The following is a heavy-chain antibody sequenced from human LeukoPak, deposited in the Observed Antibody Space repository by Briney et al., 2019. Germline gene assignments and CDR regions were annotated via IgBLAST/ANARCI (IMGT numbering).Heavy chain of an antibody. D-gene: IGHD3-9*01. J-gene: IGHJ4*02. Sequence: SETLSLTCTVSGASVSSYYWSWLRQPPGKGLEWIGYIYYSGSTYYNPSLKSRVTISVDTSKNQFSLKLSSVTAADTAVYYCARVRGILTGYYPHFFDYWGQGTLVTVSS. CDR1: GASVSSYY. V-gene: IGHV4-59*08. CDR3: ARVRGILTGYYPHFFDY. CDR2: IYYSGST.